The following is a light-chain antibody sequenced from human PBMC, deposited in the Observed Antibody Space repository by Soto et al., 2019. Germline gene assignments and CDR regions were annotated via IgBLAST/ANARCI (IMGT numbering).Light chain of an antibody. CDR2: DVS. CDR1: SSGVGGYNY. Sequence: QSALTQPASVSGSPGQSITISCTGTSSGVGGYNYVSWYQQHPGKAPKLMIYDVSNRPSGVSNRFSGSKSGNTAPLTISGLQAEDEADYYCSSYTSSSTVVFGGGTKVTVL. CDR3: SSYTSSSTVV. J-gene: IGLJ2*01. V-gene: IGLV2-14*01.